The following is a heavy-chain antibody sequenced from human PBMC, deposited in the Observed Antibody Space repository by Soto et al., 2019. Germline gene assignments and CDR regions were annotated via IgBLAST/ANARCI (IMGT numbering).Heavy chain of an antibody. CDR3: ARASEPIFGPTQQTNYGMDV. Sequence: ASFKVSCKASGSHFTSYDMHWVRHAPGQAAEWMGIIHPSGGSTSYAQKYQSRVTVTRDTATGTVYMELSSLTSEDTAVYYCARASEPIFGPTQQTNYGMDVWAQGTTVTVSS. CDR2: IHPSGGST. J-gene: IGHJ6*02. D-gene: IGHD3-3*01. V-gene: IGHV1-46*01. CDR1: GSHFTSYD.